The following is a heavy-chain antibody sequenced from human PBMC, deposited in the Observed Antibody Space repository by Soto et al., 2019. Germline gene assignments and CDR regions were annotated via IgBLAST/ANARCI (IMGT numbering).Heavy chain of an antibody. V-gene: IGHV4-39*01. CDR3: ARHLTYCSAGSCYSDFPYYGMDV. CDR2: IFYSGST. J-gene: IGHJ6*02. CDR1: GGSIRNSSYY. Sequence: PSETLRVPNSVSGGSIRNSSYYWILIRKPPGKGLEWIGSIFYSGSTYYNPSLKSRVTISVDTSKNQFSLKLSSVTAADTAVYYCARHLTYCSAGSCYSDFPYYGMDVWGQGTTVTVSS. D-gene: IGHD2-15*01.